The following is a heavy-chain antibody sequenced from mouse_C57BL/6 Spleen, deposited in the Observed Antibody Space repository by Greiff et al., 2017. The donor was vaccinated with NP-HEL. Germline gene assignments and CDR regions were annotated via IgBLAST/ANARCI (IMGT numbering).Heavy chain of an antibody. CDR3: ARHSNYLFAY. D-gene: IGHD2-5*01. CDR2: IYPGDGDT. J-gene: IGHJ3*01. Sequence: QVQLQQSGAELVKPGASVKISCKASGYAFSSYWMNWVKQRPGTGLEWIGQIYPGDGDTNYNGKFKGKATLTADKSSSTAYMQLSSLTSEDSAVYFCARHSNYLFAYWGQGTLVTVSA. CDR1: GYAFSSYW. V-gene: IGHV1-80*01.